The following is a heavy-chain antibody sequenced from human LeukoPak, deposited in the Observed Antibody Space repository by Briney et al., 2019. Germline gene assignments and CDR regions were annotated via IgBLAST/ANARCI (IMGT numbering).Heavy chain of an antibody. D-gene: IGHD3-10*01. CDR3: VRDRYGSGTAFDY. CDR2: IYHSGST. J-gene: IGHJ4*02. V-gene: IGHV4-4*02. CDR1: GGSISSSNW. Sequence: SGTLSLTCTVSGGSISSSNWWSWVRQPPGKGLEWIGEIYHSGSTNYNPSLKSRVTMSVDKSKNQFSLKMSSVTAADSAVYYCVRDRYGSGTAFDYWGQGTLVSVSS.